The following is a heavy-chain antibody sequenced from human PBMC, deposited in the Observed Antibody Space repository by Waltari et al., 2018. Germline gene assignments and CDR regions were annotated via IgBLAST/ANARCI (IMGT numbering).Heavy chain of an antibody. J-gene: IGHJ4*02. Sequence: QLQLQESGPGLVKPSETLSLTCPVSGGSISSSIYYWGWIRQPPGKGLEWIGSIYYSGSTYYNPSLKSRVTISVDTSKNQFSLKLSSVTAADTAVYYCARRITMVQGVIKPFDYWGQGTLVTVSS. V-gene: IGHV4-39*07. CDR3: ARRITMVQGVIKPFDY. CDR1: GGSISSSIYY. CDR2: IYYSGST. D-gene: IGHD3-10*01.